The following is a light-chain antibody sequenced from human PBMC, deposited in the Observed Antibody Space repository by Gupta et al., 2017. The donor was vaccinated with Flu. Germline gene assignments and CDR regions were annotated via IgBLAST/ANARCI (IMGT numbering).Light chain of an antibody. CDR3: QAWDTGSHVV. CDR1: KLGDKY. V-gene: IGLV3-1*01. J-gene: IGLJ2*01. CDR2: EDN. Sequence: SYEVTQPPSVSVSPGQTASITCSGDKLGDKYVCWFQQKPGQSPVMVIYEDNKRPSGIPERFSGSNSGNTATLTISGTQAMDEADYYCQAWDTGSHVVFGGGTKLTVL.